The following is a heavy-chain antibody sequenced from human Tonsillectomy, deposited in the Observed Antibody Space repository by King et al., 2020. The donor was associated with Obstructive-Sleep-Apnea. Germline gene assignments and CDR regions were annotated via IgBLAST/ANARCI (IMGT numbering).Heavy chain of an antibody. CDR2: IYHSGST. J-gene: IGHJ4*02. D-gene: IGHD4/OR15-4a*01. Sequence: QLQESGPGLVKPSGTLSLTCAVSGGSISNSNWWSWVRQPPGKGLEWIGEIYHSGSTNYNPSLNSRVTISVDKSKNQFSLKLSSVTAADTALYYCARVFPGADCFDYWGQGTLVTVSS. V-gene: IGHV4-4*02. CDR1: GGSISNSNW. CDR3: ARVFPGADCFDY.